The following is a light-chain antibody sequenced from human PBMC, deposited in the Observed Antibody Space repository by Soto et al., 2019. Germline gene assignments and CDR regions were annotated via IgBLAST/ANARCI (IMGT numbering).Light chain of an antibody. Sequence: QSAPNPPAPVSRAPGQALTIPLPGNNRGIGGYDYVSWYQQHPDKAPKLIIYDVTSRPSGVSNRFSGSKSGNTASLTISGLQAEDEADYYCSSYTSSSTLVFGPGTKVTVL. CDR2: DVT. V-gene: IGLV2-14*03. CDR3: SSYTSSSTLV. J-gene: IGLJ1*01. CDR1: NRGIGGYDY.